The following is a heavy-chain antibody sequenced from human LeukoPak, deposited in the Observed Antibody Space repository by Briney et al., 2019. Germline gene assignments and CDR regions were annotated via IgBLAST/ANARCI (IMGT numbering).Heavy chain of an antibody. D-gene: IGHD6-13*01. J-gene: IGHJ4*02. Sequence: GGSLRLSCAASGFTFDDYAMHWVRQAPGKGLEWVSGISWNSGSIGYADSVKGRFTISRDNAKNSLYLQMNSLRAEDMALYYCARSGRGGFLVPFDYWGQGTLVTVSS. CDR2: ISWNSGSI. CDR3: ARSGRGGFLVPFDY. V-gene: IGHV3-9*03. CDR1: GFTFDDYA.